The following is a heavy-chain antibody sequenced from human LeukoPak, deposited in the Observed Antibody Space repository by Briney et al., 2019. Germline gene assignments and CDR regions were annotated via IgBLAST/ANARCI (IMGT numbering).Heavy chain of an antibody. J-gene: IGHJ3*02. D-gene: IGHD3-22*01. CDR2: ISEYNVNT. CDR1: GYTFTSYG. CDR3: ARGGKDYYDSSGI. V-gene: IGHV1-18*01. Sequence: GASVKVSCMASGYTFTSYGISWVRQAPGQGGEWMGWISEYNVNTNYAQKLQGRVTRTSDTSTSTAYMELRSLRSDDTAVYYCARGGKDYYDSSGIWGQGTMVTVSS.